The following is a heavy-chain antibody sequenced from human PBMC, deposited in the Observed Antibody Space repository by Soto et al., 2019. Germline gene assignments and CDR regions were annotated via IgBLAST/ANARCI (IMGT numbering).Heavy chain of an antibody. Sequence: SETLSLTCTVSGGSISSYYWSWIRQPPGKGLGWIGYIYYSGSTNYNPSLKSRVTISVDTSKNQFSLKLSSVTAADTAVYYCARGYSSSPLSRNWFDPWGQGTLVTVSS. CDR2: IYYSGST. V-gene: IGHV4-59*01. D-gene: IGHD6-6*01. CDR3: ARGYSSSPLSRNWFDP. J-gene: IGHJ5*02. CDR1: GGSISSYY.